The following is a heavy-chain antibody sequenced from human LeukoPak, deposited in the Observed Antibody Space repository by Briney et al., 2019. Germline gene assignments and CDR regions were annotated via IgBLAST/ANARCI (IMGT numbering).Heavy chain of an antibody. CDR2: ISRRDDYT. J-gene: IGHJ1*01. CDR3: ANDYRSGSFPAF. D-gene: IGHD3-10*01. CDR1: GFAFRGYT. Sequence: PGGSLRLSCAASGFAFRGYTMRWVRQPPGKGLEWVSVISRRDDYTYYADSVKGRFTISRDNSKNTLYLQMNTLRAEDTAVYYCANDYRSGSFPAFWRQGCLVTVSS. V-gene: IGHV3-23*01.